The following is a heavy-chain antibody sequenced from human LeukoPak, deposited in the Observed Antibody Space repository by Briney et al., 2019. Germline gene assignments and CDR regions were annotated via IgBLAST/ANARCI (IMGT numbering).Heavy chain of an antibody. CDR2: FYIRGGT. J-gene: IGHJ6*02. Sequence: SETLSLTCTVSGGSISSYYWSWIRQPPGKGLEWIGRFYIRGGTNYNPSPMSRVTMSADTSNNQFSLKLNSVTAADTAVYYCARGEVGYCTGGNCYGYYYYGMDVWGQGTTVTVSS. D-gene: IGHD2-15*01. CDR1: GGSISSYY. CDR3: ARGEVGYCTGGNCYGYYYYGMDV. V-gene: IGHV4-4*07.